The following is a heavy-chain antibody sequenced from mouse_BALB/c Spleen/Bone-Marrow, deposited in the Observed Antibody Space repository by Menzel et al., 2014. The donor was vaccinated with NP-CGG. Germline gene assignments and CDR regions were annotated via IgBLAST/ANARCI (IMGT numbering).Heavy chain of an antibody. V-gene: IGHV1-87*01. CDR3: ARGAPFDY. J-gene: IGHJ2*01. Sequence: VKLMESGAELARPGAPVKLSCKASGYTFTSYWMQWVKQRPGQGLEWIGAIYPGDGDTTYTQKFKGKATLTADKSSSTAYMQLSSLASEDSAVYYCARGAPFDYWGQGTTLTVSS. CDR1: GYTFTSYW. CDR2: IYPGDGDT.